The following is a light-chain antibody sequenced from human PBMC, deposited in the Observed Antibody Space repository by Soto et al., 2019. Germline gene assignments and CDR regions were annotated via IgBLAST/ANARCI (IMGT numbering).Light chain of an antibody. Sequence: EIVMTQSPATLSVSPGERATLSCRASQSVSSNLAWYQQKRGQPPRLLIYGASTRATGIPARISGSGSGTEFTLTISSLQSEDFAVYYCQQYNNWPPFTFGPGTKVDIK. J-gene: IGKJ3*01. CDR1: QSVSSN. CDR2: GAS. CDR3: QQYNNWPPFT. V-gene: IGKV3D-15*01.